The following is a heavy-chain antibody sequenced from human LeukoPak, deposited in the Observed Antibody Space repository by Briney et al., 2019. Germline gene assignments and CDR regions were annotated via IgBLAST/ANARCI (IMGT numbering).Heavy chain of an antibody. Sequence: PGGSLRLSCAASGFTFSGYGMHWLRQAPGKGLEWVAFTRFDASNKYYADSVKGRFSISRDNSKNTVYLQMNSLRAEDTAVYYCANQRRDSSSSSFRYYFDYWGQGTLVTVSS. V-gene: IGHV3-30*02. CDR1: GFTFSGYG. CDR3: ANQRRDSSSSSFRYYFDY. J-gene: IGHJ4*02. D-gene: IGHD6-6*01. CDR2: TRFDASNK.